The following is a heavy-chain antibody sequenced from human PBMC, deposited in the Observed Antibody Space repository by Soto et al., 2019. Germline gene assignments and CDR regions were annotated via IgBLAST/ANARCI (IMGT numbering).Heavy chain of an antibody. D-gene: IGHD5-18*01. CDR3: AMRAYNYANMDV. J-gene: IGHJ6*02. CDR1: GYTFTTYY. Sequence: QVQLVQSGAELKKPGASVKVSCETSGYTFTTYYMHWVRRATGQGLEWMGMINPSGGSTSYAQKLQGRVTMTRNTSTRTIYMELSSLRRDDTAIYYCAMRAYNYANMDVWGQGNTVTVSS. V-gene: IGHV1-46*01. CDR2: INPSGGST.